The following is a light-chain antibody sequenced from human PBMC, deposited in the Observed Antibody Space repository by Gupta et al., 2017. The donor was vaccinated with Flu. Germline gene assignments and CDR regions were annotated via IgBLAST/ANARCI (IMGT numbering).Light chain of an antibody. V-gene: IGKV1-9*01. CDR2: AAS. Sequence: PTFLSASIGDRVSITCRVSQDISSYLAWYQQKPGNAPKPLISAASTLESGVPSRFSGSGSGTEFSLTITNLQPEDFATYYCQLLNFYPHAFGEGTKVEIK. CDR3: QLLNFYPHA. J-gene: IGKJ4*01. CDR1: QDISSY.